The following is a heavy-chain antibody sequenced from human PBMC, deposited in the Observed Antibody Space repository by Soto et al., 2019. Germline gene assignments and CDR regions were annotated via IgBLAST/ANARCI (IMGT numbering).Heavy chain of an antibody. CDR2: IWYDGSNK. CDR3: ASIAAAAKPDGMDV. CDR1: GFTFSSYG. J-gene: IGHJ6*02. D-gene: IGHD6-13*01. Sequence: PGGSLRLSCAASGFTFSSYGMHWVRQAPGKGLEWVAVIWYDGSNKYYADSVKGRFTISRDNSKNTLYLQMNSLRAEDTAVYYCASIAAAAKPDGMDVWGQGTTVTVSS. V-gene: IGHV3-33*01.